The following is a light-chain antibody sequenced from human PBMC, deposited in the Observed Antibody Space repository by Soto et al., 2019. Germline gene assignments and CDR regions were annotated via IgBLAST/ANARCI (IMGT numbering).Light chain of an antibody. CDR2: GAS. J-gene: IGKJ1*01. CDR1: QNVSSD. V-gene: IGKV3-15*01. Sequence: EILMTQSPDIVSVSPGGRVTLSCRASQNVSSDLAWHQQRPGQAPRLLIYGASTTASAFPARFRGSGSGTEFTLTISSLQSEDFAVYYCQQYKTWPRTFGQGTKVEIK. CDR3: QQYKTWPRT.